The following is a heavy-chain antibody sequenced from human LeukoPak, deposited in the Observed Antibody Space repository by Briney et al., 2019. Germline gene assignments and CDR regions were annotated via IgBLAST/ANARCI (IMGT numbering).Heavy chain of an antibody. V-gene: IGHV3-48*03. CDR1: GFTVSSYE. CDR2: ISSSGSTI. Sequence: GGSLRLSCAASGFTVSSYEMNWVRQAPGKGLEWASYISSSGSTIYYADSVKGRFTISRDNAKNSLYLQMNSLRAEDTAVYYCAKLGITMIGGVWGKGTTVTISS. D-gene: IGHD3-10*02. CDR3: AKLGITMIGGV. J-gene: IGHJ6*04.